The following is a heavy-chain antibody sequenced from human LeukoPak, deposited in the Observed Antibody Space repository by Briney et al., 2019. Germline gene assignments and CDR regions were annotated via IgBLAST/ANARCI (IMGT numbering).Heavy chain of an antibody. D-gene: IGHD3-10*01. Sequence: GGSLRLSCAASGFTFSSYSMNWVRQAPGKGLEWVSSISSSSSYIYYADSVKGRLTISRDNAKNSLYLQMNSLRAEDTAVYYCARDRYYGSGSSENGFDYWGQGTLVTVSS. CDR1: GFTFSSYS. J-gene: IGHJ4*02. CDR2: ISSSSSYI. CDR3: ARDRYYGSGSSENGFDY. V-gene: IGHV3-21*01.